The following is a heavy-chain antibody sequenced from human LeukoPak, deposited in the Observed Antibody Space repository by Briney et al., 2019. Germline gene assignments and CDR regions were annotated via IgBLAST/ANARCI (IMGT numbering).Heavy chain of an antibody. J-gene: IGHJ4*02. D-gene: IGHD4-17*01. Sequence: PGGSLRLSCAASGFTFSSFGLHWVRQAPGKGLEWVALIRSDGSSKNYADSVKGRFTISRDTSKNTVHLQMNNLRAEDTAVYYCAKVGDYGDYALDYWGQGTLVTVSS. CDR3: AKVGDYGDYALDY. V-gene: IGHV3-30*02. CDR2: IRSDGSSK. CDR1: GFTFSSFG.